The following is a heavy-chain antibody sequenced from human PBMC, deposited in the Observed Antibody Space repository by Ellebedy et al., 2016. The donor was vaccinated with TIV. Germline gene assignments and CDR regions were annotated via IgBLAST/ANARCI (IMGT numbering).Heavy chain of an antibody. Sequence: PGGSLRLSCAASGFTFSSYGMHWVRQAPGKGLEWVAVIWYDGSNKYYADSVKGRFTISRDNSKNTLYLQMNSLRAEDTAVYYCARWGGSGGRFQGPYDFWGQGTLVAVSS. CDR3: ARWGGSGGRFQGPYDF. CDR2: IWYDGSNK. V-gene: IGHV3-33*08. D-gene: IGHD2-15*01. CDR1: GFTFSSYG. J-gene: IGHJ4*02.